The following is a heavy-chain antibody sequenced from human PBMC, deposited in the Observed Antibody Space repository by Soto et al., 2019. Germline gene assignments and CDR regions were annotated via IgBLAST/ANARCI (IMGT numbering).Heavy chain of an antibody. CDR1: GYTFTDYF. Sequence: QVQLEQSGAEVKQPGASVKVSCRASGYTFTDYFIHWLRQAPGQGLEWIGWINPNSGVTNYAQSFQGWVTMTTDTSMSTAYMELSRLKSNDTAIYFCSRYVSGWPFDTWGQGTLVTVSS. V-gene: IGHV1-2*04. J-gene: IGHJ4*02. CDR2: INPNSGVT. D-gene: IGHD6-19*01. CDR3: SRYVSGWPFDT.